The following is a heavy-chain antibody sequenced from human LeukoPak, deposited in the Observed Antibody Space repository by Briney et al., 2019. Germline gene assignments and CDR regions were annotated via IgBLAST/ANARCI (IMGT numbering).Heavy chain of an antibody. J-gene: IGHJ4*02. CDR1: AFTFSSFE. CDR3: ARPTGGQYIDY. V-gene: IGHV3-48*03. Sequence: GGSLRLSCAASAFTFSSFEMNWVRQAPGKGLEWVAYISSSGYTIHYADSVKGRFTISRDNAKNTLHLQMNSLRAEDTAVYYCARPTGGQYIDYWGQGTLVTVSS. D-gene: IGHD3-10*01. CDR2: ISSSGYTI.